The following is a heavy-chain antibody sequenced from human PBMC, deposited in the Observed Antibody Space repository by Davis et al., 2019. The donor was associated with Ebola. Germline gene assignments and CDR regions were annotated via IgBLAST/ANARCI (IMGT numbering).Heavy chain of an antibody. Sequence: PSETLSLTCTVSGYSISSGYYWGWIRQPPGKGLEWIGSIYHSGSTYYNPSLKSRVTISVDTSKNQFSLKLSSVTAADTAVYYCARIGASRSFGLGFDYWGQGTLVTVSS. CDR3: ARIGASRSFGLGFDY. CDR2: IYHSGST. CDR1: GYSISSGYY. V-gene: IGHV4-38-2*02. D-gene: IGHD3-16*01. J-gene: IGHJ4*02.